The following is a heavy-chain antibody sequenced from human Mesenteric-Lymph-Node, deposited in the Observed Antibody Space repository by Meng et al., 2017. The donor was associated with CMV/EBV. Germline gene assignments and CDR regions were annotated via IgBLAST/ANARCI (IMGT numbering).Heavy chain of an antibody. CDR3: ARIYGWGYSAIEH. Sequence: ASVKVSCKASGYTFSSYGITWVRQVPGQGLDWMGSIIVANGDTDYMQKFQGRVTMTTDTSTRTAYMELRSLRSDDTATYYCARIYGWGYSAIEHWGRGTRVTVSS. V-gene: IGHV1-18*01. D-gene: IGHD2-21*01. CDR2: IIVANGDT. CDR1: GYTFSSYG. J-gene: IGHJ4*02.